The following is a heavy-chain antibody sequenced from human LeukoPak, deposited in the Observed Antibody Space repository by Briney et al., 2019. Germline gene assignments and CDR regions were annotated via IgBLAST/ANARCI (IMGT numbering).Heavy chain of an antibody. Sequence: PGGSLRLSCAASGFTFSSYAMGWVRQAPGKGLELVSAISGSGGSTYYADSVKGRFTISRDNSKNTLYLQMNSLRAEDTAVYYCAKGAGYSSGWYLDYWGQGTLVTVSS. D-gene: IGHD6-19*01. J-gene: IGHJ4*02. V-gene: IGHV3-23*01. CDR1: GFTFSSYA. CDR2: ISGSGGST. CDR3: AKGAGYSSGWYLDY.